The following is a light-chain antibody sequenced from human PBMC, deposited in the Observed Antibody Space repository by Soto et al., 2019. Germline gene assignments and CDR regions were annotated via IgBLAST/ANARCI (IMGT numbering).Light chain of an antibody. CDR3: TAWDDSLKGYV. Sequence: QSVLTQPPSVSGTPGQRVTISCSGSSSDIGTNTVNWYQQLPGTAPKLLIYNNSQRPSGVPDRFSGSKSGTSASLAISGLQSEDEADYYCTAWDDSLKGYVFGTGTKVTVL. CDR2: NNS. CDR1: SSDIGTNT. J-gene: IGLJ1*01. V-gene: IGLV1-44*01.